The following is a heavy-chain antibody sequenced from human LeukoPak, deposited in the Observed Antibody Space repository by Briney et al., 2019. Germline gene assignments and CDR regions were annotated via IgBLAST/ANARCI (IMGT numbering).Heavy chain of an antibody. V-gene: IGHV3-15*01. CDR3: ATEGGSGSYYGDDAFDM. J-gene: IGHJ3*02. CDR2: VKSKADDGTT. CDR1: GFSFTNTW. D-gene: IGHD3-10*01. Sequence: GGSLRLSCEASGFSFTNTWMSWVRQAPGKGVEWVGRVKSKADDGTTDYAAPVQGRFTISRDDSKNTLSLQMNSLKTEDTAVYYCATEGGSGSYYGDDAFDMWGQGTMVTVSS.